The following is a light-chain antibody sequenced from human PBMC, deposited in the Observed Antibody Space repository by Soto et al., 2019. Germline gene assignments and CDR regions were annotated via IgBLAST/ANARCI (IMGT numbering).Light chain of an antibody. V-gene: IGLV1-51*01. CDR2: DNN. J-gene: IGLJ3*02. CDR3: ATWDSSLSAVV. CDR1: TSNIRKEY. Sequence: QSVLTQPPSVSAAPGQTVTISCSGSTSNIRKEYVSWYQQVPGTAPKLLIYDNNKRPSGIPDRFSGSKSGTSGTLGISGLQTGDEADYYCATWDSSLSAVVFGGGTKVTVL.